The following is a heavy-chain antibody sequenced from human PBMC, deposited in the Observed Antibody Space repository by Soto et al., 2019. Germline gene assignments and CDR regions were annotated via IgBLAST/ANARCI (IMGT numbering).Heavy chain of an antibody. V-gene: IGHV4-31*03. Sequence: KPSETLSLTCTVSGGSISSGGYYWSWIRQHPGKGLEWIGYIFYSGTTYYNPSLKSRVAISVDTSKNQFSLKLSSVTAADTAVYYCASSYGSGRYQRMYNWFDPWCQRTLVTVSS. CDR2: IFYSGTT. D-gene: IGHD3-10*01. J-gene: IGHJ5*02. CDR3: ASSYGSGRYQRMYNWFDP. CDR1: GGSISSGGYY.